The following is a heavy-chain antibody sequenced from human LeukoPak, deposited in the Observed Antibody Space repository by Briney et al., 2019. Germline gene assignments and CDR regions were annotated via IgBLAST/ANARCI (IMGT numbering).Heavy chain of an antibody. CDR1: GGSFSGYY. V-gene: IGHV4-34*01. Sequence: SSETLSLTCAVYGGSFSGYYWAWIRQPPGKGREWIGTIYHSGSTYYNPSLKSRVTISVDTSKNQFSLNLTSLTAADTAVYYCARDRKYYYHMDVWGKGTTVTVSS. CDR3: ARDRKYYYHMDV. J-gene: IGHJ6*03. CDR2: IYHSGST. D-gene: IGHD1-14*01.